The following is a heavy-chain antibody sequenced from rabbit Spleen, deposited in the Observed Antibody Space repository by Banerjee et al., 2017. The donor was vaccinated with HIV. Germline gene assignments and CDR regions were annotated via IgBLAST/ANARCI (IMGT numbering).Heavy chain of an antibody. J-gene: IGHJ4*01. CDR3: ARDLVGVIGWNFYL. CDR1: GFSFSNKAV. V-gene: IGHV1S45*01. Sequence: QEQLVESGGGLVKPEGSLTLTCTASGFSFSNKAVMCWVRQAPGKGLEWIACINVVTGKAVYASWAKGRYTLSRTSSTTVTLRMTSLTAADRATYFCARDLVGVIGWNFYLWGQGTLVTVS. CDR2: INVVTGKA. D-gene: IGHD1-1*01.